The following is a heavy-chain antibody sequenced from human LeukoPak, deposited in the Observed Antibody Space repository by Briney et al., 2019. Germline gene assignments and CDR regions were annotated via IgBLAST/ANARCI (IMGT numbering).Heavy chain of an antibody. J-gene: IGHJ3*02. CDR1: GGTFSSYA. V-gene: IGHV1-69*01. Sequence: GSSVKVSCKASGGTFSSYAISWVRQAPGQGLEWMGGIIPIFCTANYAQKFQGRVAITEDESTSTAYMELSSLRSEDTAVYYCARGDTWEYCSSTSCYLYAFDIWGQGTMVTVSS. D-gene: IGHD2-2*01. CDR2: IIPIFCTA. CDR3: ARGDTWEYCSSTSCYLYAFDI.